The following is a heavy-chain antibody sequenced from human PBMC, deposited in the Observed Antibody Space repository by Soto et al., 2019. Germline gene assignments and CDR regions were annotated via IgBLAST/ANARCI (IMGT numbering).Heavy chain of an antibody. J-gene: IGHJ1*01. V-gene: IGHV3-11*01. CDR2: ISSSGSTI. Sequence: PGGSLRLSWAASAFSFSEYYMSWTRQAPGKGLEWVSYISSSGSTIYYAYSVKGRFTISRDNAKNSLYLQMNSLRAEDTAVYYFACGFPPPSHVFWSGDYSCTLGRCWCQGTLVTVST. CDR1: AFSFSEYY. CDR3: ACGFPPPSHVFWSGDYSCTLGRC. D-gene: IGHD3-3*01.